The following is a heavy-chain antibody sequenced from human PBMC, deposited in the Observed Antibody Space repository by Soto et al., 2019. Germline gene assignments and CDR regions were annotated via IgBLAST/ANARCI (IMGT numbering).Heavy chain of an antibody. CDR1: GGTFSSYA. CDR2: IIPIFGTA. D-gene: IGHD2-21*02. J-gene: IGHJ3*02. V-gene: IGHV1-69*01. CDR3: AREGGAYCGGDCPRGAFDI. Sequence: QVQLVQSGAEVKKPGSSVKVSCKASGGTFSSYAISWVRQAPGQGLEWMGGIIPIFGTANYAQKFQGRVTITADESTSTAYMELSRLRSEGTAVYYCAREGGAYCGGDCPRGAFDIWGQGTMVTVSS.